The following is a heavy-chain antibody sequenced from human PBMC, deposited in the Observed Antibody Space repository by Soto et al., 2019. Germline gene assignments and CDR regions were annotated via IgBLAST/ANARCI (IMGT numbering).Heavy chain of an antibody. Sequence: ASVKVSCKASGYTFTSYGISWVRQAPGQGLEWMGWISPYNGNTNYAQKLQGRVTMTTDTSTSTAYMELRSLRSGDTAVYYCTRNAWGRVVIGATNFDYWGQGTLVTISS. V-gene: IGHV1-18*01. CDR2: ISPYNGNT. J-gene: IGHJ4*02. CDR3: TRNAWGRVVIGATNFDY. CDR1: GYTFTSYG. D-gene: IGHD3-3*01.